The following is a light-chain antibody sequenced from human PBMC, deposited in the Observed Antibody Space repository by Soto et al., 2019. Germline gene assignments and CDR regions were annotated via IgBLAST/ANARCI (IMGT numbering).Light chain of an antibody. V-gene: IGKV3-15*01. Sequence: EIVMTQSPATLSVSPGERATLSCRASQSVSSNLAWYQQKPGQAPRLLIYGASTRATGIPARFSGSGSGTEFTLTISSLQAEDCAVYYCQHYNNWTRTFGQGTKVEIK. J-gene: IGKJ1*01. CDR1: QSVSSN. CDR2: GAS. CDR3: QHYNNWTRT.